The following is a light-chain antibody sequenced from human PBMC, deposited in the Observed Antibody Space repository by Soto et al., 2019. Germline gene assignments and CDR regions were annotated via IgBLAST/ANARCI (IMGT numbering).Light chain of an antibody. V-gene: IGKV1-39*01. CDR3: QQSYSTPIT. CDR1: QGISTY. J-gene: IGKJ5*01. CDR2: DAS. Sequence: DIQMTQSPSSLSASVGDRVTITCRASQGISTYLNWYLQKPGKAPKLLIYDASSLESGVPSRFSGSGSGTDFTLTISSLQPEDFATYYCQQSYSTPITFGQGTRLEIK.